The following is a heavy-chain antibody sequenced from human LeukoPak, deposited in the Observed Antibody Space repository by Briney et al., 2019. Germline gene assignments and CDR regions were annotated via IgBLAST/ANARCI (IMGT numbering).Heavy chain of an antibody. CDR2: INHSGST. D-gene: IGHD3-9*01. CDR1: GGSFSGYY. V-gene: IGHV4-34*01. J-gene: IGHJ4*02. Sequence: PSETLSLTCAVYGGSFSGYYWSWIRQPPGKGLEWIGEINHSGSTNYNPSLKSRVTISVDTSKNQFSLKLSSVTAADTAVYYCARGSVLRYFDCLPLYWGQGTLVTVSS. CDR3: ARGSVLRYFDCLPLY.